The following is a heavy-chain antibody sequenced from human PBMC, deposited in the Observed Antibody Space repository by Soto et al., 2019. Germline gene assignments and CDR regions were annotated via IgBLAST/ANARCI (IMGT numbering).Heavy chain of an antibody. Sequence: AKACCKARRDTFTGCSMHWPRHSPGQGLEWMGWINPNSGGTNYAQKFQGRVTMTRDTSISTAYMELSRLRSDDTAVYYCARVRETNGHYGMGVPGQRPTVTVYS. D-gene: IGHD2-8*01. J-gene: IGHJ6*02. CDR1: RDTFTGCS. CDR3: ARVRETNGHYGMGV. CDR2: INPNSGGT. V-gene: IGHV1-2*02.